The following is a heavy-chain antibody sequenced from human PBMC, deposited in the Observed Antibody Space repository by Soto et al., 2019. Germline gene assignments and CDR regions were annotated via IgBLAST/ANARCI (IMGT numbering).Heavy chain of an antibody. CDR2: FDPEDGET. CDR3: ATGQPRYRFLEWLPPYGMDV. Sequence: ASVKVSCKVSGYTLTELSMHWVRQAPGKGLEWMGGFDPEDGETIYAQKFQGRVTMTEDTSTDTAYMELSSLRSEDTAVYYCATGQPRYRFLEWLPPYGMDVWGQGTTVTVSS. J-gene: IGHJ6*02. V-gene: IGHV1-24*01. D-gene: IGHD3-3*01. CDR1: GYTLTELS.